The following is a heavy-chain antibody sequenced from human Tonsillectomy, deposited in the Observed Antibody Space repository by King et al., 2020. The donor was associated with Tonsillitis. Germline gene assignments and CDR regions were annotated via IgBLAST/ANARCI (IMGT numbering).Heavy chain of an antibody. CDR2: LSSAGTNE. CDR3: ARLEY. J-gene: IGHJ4*02. Sequence: QWQLVQSGGGVVQPGRSLRLSCATSGFTFTNHGMHWVRQAPGKGLEWVAALSSAGTNEYYADSVKGRFTISRDTSKNTLYLQMHSLRAEDTAVYYCARLEYWGRGTLVTVSS. V-gene: IGHV3-33*05. CDR1: GFTFTNHG.